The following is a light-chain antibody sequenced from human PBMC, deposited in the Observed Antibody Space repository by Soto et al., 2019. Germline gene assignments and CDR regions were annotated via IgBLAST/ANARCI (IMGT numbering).Light chain of an antibody. CDR2: DAS. CDR1: QSISSW. V-gene: IGKV1-5*01. CDR3: QQFTDGWT. J-gene: IGKJ1*01. Sequence: DIQMTQAPSTLSASVGDRVSVSCRASQSISSWLAWYQQKPGKAPNLLIYDASTLESGVPSRFRGSGSETEFTLTISGLQPDDFATYYCQQFTDGWTFAEGTKV.